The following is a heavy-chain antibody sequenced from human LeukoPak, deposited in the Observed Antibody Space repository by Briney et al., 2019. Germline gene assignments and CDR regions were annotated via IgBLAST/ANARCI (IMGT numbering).Heavy chain of an antibody. Sequence: PGGSLRLSCAASGFTFSSYGMHWVRQAPGKGLEWVAVIWYDGSNKYYADSVKGRFTISRDNSKNTLYLQMNSLRAEDTAVYYCAREGTIAVAGTGYYYYYGMDVWGQGTTVTVSS. J-gene: IGHJ6*02. V-gene: IGHV3-33*01. D-gene: IGHD6-19*01. CDR1: GFTFSSYG. CDR3: AREGTIAVAGTGYYYYYGMDV. CDR2: IWYDGSNK.